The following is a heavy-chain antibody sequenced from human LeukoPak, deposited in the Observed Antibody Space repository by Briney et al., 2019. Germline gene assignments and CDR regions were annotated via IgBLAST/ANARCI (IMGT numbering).Heavy chain of an antibody. Sequence: GGSLRLSCAASGFTFSSYWMSWVRQAPGKGLEWVANIKQDGSEKYYVDSVKGRFTISRDNAKNSLYLQMNSLRAEDTAVYYCARDPVHSSGWSAVSYYYMDVWGKGTTVTVSS. CDR1: GFTFSSYW. J-gene: IGHJ6*03. CDR2: IKQDGSEK. D-gene: IGHD6-19*01. V-gene: IGHV3-7*01. CDR3: ARDPVHSSGWSAVSYYYMDV.